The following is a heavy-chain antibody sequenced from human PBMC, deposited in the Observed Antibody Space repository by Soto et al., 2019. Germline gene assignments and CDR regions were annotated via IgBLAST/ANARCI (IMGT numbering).Heavy chain of an antibody. J-gene: IGHJ3*02. Sequence: EVKLVESGGGLVQPGRSLRLSCAVSGFTFDDYAMHWVRQGPGKGLEWVSGINWNSGSIVYADSVKGRFTISRDNAKKSLYLQMNSLRPEDTALYYGAKDLSKGLNGFDIWGQGTMVTVSS. V-gene: IGHV3-9*01. CDR2: INWNSGSI. CDR1: GFTFDDYA. CDR3: AKDLSKGLNGFDI.